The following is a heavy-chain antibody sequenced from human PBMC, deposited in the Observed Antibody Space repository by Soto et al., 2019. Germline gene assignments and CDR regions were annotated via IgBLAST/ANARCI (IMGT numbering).Heavy chain of an antibody. V-gene: IGHV3-33*01. D-gene: IGHD2-15*01. CDR1: GFTFSSYG. CDR3: ASDRYSGGRSIDY. CDR2: IWYDGSNE. J-gene: IGHJ4*02. Sequence: QVQLVESGGGVVQPGRSLRLSCAASGFTFSSYGIHWVRQAPGKGLEWVAVIWYDGSNEYYADSVKGRFTISRDNSKNTLYLQMNSLGAEDTAVYYCASDRYSGGRSIDYWGQGTLVTVSS.